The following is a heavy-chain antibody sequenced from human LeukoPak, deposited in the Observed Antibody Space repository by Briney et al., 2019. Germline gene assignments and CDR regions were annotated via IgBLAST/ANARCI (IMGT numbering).Heavy chain of an antibody. D-gene: IGHD2-2*01. CDR3: AKGVERAAARPFDY. V-gene: IGHV3-23*01. Sequence: GGSLRLSCAASGFTFSSYAMSWVRQAPGKGLEWVSAISGSGGSTYYADSVKGRFTISRDSSKNTLYLQMNSLRAEDTAVYYCAKGVERAAARPFDYWGQGTLVTVSP. J-gene: IGHJ4*02. CDR2: ISGSGGST. CDR1: GFTFSSYA.